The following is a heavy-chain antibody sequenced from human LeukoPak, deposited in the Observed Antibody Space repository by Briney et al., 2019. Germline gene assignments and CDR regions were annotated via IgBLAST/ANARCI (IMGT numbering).Heavy chain of an antibody. J-gene: IGHJ5*02. V-gene: IGHV3-23*01. D-gene: IGHD2-15*01. Sequence: GGSLRLSCAASGFPFSNHAMSWVRQSPGKGLEWVAAISNGNTYYADSVRGRFTISRDDSKNMVYLQMNSLRDEDTALYYCVREAGYCASVCLKSNWFDPWGQGTLVTASS. CDR1: GFPFSNHA. CDR3: VREAGYCASVCLKSNWFDP. CDR2: ISNGNT.